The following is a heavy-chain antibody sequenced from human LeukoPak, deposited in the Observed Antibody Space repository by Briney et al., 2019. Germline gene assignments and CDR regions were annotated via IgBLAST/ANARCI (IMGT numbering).Heavy chain of an antibody. Sequence: SETLSLTCTVSGGSISSGGYYWSWIRQHPGKGLEWIGYIYYSGSTNYNPSLKSRVTISVDTSKNQFSLKLSSVTAADTAVYYCARAHRVLRFLEWLSEGRFDPWGRGTLVTVSS. V-gene: IGHV4-31*03. D-gene: IGHD3-3*01. CDR2: IYYSGST. J-gene: IGHJ5*02. CDR1: GGSISSGGYY. CDR3: ARAHRVLRFLEWLSEGRFDP.